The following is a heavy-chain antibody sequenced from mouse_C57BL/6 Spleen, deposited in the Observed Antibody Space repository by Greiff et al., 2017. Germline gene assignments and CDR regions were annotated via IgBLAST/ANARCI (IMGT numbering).Heavy chain of an antibody. D-gene: IGHD3-2*02. Sequence: QVQLKQSGPELVKPGASVKISCKASGYAFSSSWMNWVKQRPGKGLEGIGRVYPGDGDNNYNGKFKGKATLTADKSSSTAYMQRSSLTSEDSAVYFCARSKSAQVFDYWGQGTTLTVSS. CDR2: VYPGDGDN. CDR1: GYAFSSSW. J-gene: IGHJ2*01. V-gene: IGHV1-82*01. CDR3: ARSKSAQVFDY.